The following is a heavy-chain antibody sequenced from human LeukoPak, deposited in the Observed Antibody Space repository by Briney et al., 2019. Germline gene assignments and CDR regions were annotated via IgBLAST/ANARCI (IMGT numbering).Heavy chain of an antibody. CDR1: GFSLSTSGVG. V-gene: IGHV2-5*02. CDR2: IYWDDDK. Sequence: ESGPTLVKPTQTLTLTCTFSGFSLSTSGVGVGWIRQPPGQALEWLALIYWDDDKRYSPSLKSRLTITKDTSKIQVVLTMTNMDPVDTATYYCAHRSYDILTGYWGIDAFDIWGQGTMVTVSS. J-gene: IGHJ3*02. D-gene: IGHD3-9*01. CDR3: AHRSYDILTGYWGIDAFDI.